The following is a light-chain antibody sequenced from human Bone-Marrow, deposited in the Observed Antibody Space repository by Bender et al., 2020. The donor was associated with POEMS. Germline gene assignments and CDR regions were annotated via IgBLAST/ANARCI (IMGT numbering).Light chain of an antibody. V-gene: IGLV2-14*01. Sequence: QSALTQPPSASGSPGQSITISCTGTSSDVGGYNYVSWYQQHPGKAPKVMIYDVSNRPSGVSNRFSGSKSGSTASLTISGLQAEDEADYYCCSCATSSSRFGGGTKLSVL. CDR3: CSCATSSSR. CDR1: SSDVGGYNY. CDR2: DVS. J-gene: IGLJ2*01.